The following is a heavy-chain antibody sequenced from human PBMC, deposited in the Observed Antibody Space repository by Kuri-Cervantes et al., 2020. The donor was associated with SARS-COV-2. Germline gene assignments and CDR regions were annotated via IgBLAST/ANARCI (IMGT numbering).Heavy chain of an antibody. CDR2: IAGGGDNT. CDR3: AKEERITGTPWDY. J-gene: IGHJ4*02. D-gene: IGHD1-7*01. V-gene: IGHV3-NL1*01. Sequence: GEFLKISCAASGFTFSSYSMNWVRQAPGKGLEWVSAIAGGGDNTYYADSVKGRFTISRDNDKKMVYLQMNSLRAEDTAVYYRAKEERITGTPWDYWGQGTLVTVSS. CDR1: GFTFSSYS.